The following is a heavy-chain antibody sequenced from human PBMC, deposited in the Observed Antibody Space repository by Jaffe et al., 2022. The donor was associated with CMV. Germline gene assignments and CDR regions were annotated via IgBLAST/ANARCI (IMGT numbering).Heavy chain of an antibody. D-gene: IGHD5-18*01. Sequence: EVQLVESGGVVVQPGGSLRLSCAASGFTFDDYTMHWVRQAPGKGLEWVSLISWDGGSTYYADSVKGRFTISRDNSKNSLYLQMNSLRTEDTALYYCAKAAGSDPPVTDPDFDYWGQGTLVTVSS. CDR1: GFTFDDYT. CDR2: ISWDGGST. CDR3: AKAAGSDPPVTDPDFDY. J-gene: IGHJ4*02. V-gene: IGHV3-43*01.